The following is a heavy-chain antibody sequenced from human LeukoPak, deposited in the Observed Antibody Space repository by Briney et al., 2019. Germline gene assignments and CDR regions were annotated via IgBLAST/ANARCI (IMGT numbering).Heavy chain of an antibody. D-gene: IGHD3-16*02. J-gene: IGHJ4*02. CDR3: ARSQYDYIWGNYRNPDY. Sequence: ASVKVSCKASGYTFTRYGITWVRHAPGQGLEWMGWISAYNGNTNYAQKVQGRVTMTTDTSTGTAYMELRSLRSDDTAVYYCARSQYDYIWGNYRNPDYWGQGTLVTVSS. CDR2: ISAYNGNT. V-gene: IGHV1-18*01. CDR1: GYTFTRYG.